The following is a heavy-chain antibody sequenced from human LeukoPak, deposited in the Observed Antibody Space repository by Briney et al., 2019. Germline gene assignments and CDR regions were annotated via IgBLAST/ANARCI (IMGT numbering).Heavy chain of an antibody. CDR2: INPSGGST. CDR3: ASTTAVRPNWFDP. CDR1: GYTFTSYY. J-gene: IGHJ5*02. Sequence: ASVKVSCKASGYTFTSYYMHWVRQAPGQGLEWMGIINPSGGSTSYAQKFQGRVTMTRDMSTSTVYMELSSLRSEDTAVYYCASTTAVRPNWFDPWGQGTLVTVSS. V-gene: IGHV1-46*01. D-gene: IGHD1-1*01.